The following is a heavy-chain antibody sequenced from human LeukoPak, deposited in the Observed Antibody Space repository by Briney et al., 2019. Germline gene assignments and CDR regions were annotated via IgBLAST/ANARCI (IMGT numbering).Heavy chain of an antibody. D-gene: IGHD1-14*01. CDR3: AVAPGDY. V-gene: IGHV1-2*02. CDR2: VTPNSDGT. Sequence: VASVNVSCKASGYTFTGYYMHWVRQAAGKGLEWMRWVTPNSDGTTYAQRFQGRVTMTRDTSISTVYMELTTLTSDDTALYYCAVAPGDYWGQGTLVSVSA. CDR1: GYTFTGYY. J-gene: IGHJ4*02.